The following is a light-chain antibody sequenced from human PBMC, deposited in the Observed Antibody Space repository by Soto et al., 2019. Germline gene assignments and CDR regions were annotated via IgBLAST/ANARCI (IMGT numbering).Light chain of an antibody. CDR1: NSDVGGYNY. J-gene: IGLJ2*01. CDR3: SSYTSSSTHVV. V-gene: IGLV2-14*01. CDR2: EVS. Sequence: QSALTQPASVSGSPGQSITISCTGTNSDVGGYNYVSWYQQHPGKAPKLMIYEVSNRPSGVSNRFSGSNSGNTASLTISGLQAEDEADYYCSSYTSSSTHVVFGGGTQLTVL.